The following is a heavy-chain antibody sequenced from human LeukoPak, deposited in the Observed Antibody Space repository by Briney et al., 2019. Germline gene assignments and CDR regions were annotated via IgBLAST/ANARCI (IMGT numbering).Heavy chain of an antibody. CDR3: ARGGSRVRYGSGSYSAWFDP. J-gene: IGHJ5*02. Sequence: ASVKASCKASGYTFTSYGISWVRQAPGQGLEWMGWISAYNGNTNYAQKLQGRVTVTTDTSTSTAYMELRSLRSDDTAVYYCARGGSRVRYGSGSYSAWFDPWGQGTLVTVSS. V-gene: IGHV1-18*01. CDR2: ISAYNGNT. D-gene: IGHD3-10*01. CDR1: GYTFTSYG.